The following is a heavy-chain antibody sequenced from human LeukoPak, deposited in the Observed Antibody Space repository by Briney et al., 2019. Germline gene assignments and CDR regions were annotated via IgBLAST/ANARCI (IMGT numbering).Heavy chain of an antibody. CDR2: IKSRSDGGTT. D-gene: IGHD3-22*01. J-gene: IGHJ4*02. V-gene: IGHV3-15*01. Sequence: PGGSLSLSCAASGFTFTNAWMSWVRQAPGKGLEWVGLIKSRSDGGTTDYAAPVKGRFTISRDDSKNTLYLHMNSLKTEDTAVYYCATHYYDSSGYGRHYDYWGQGTLVPVSS. CDR1: GFTFTNAW. CDR3: ATHYYDSSGYGRHYDY.